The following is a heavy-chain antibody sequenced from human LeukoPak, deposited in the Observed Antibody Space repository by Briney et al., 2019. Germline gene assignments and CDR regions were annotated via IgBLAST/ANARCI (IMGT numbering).Heavy chain of an antibody. CDR3: ARDIAGDSGCDYPPRVLHYYYGMDV. V-gene: IGHV4-59*01. CDR1: GGSISSYY. D-gene: IGHD5-12*01. J-gene: IGHJ6*04. Sequence: SETLSLTCTVSGGSISSYYWSWIRQPPGKGLEWIGYIYYSGSTNYNPSLKSRVTISVDTSKNQFSLKLSSVTAADTAVYYCARDIAGDSGCDYPPRVLHYYYGMDVWGKGTTVTVSS. CDR2: IYYSGST.